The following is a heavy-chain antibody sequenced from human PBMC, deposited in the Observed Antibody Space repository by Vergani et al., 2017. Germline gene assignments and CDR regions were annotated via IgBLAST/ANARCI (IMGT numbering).Heavy chain of an antibody. CDR1: EFTFSNYA. V-gene: IGHV3-23*01. CDR2: ISGSGVSA. J-gene: IGHJ4*02. Sequence: EVQLLESGGGLVQPGGSLRLTCAASEFTFSNYAMNWVRQAPGKGLEWVSGISGSGVSAYYTDSVKGRFTISRDNSKNTLYLQMNSLTTEDTAMYYCAKGGPNLGSGGLYFCFHYWGQGTLVTVSS. D-gene: IGHD3-10*01. CDR3: AKGGPNLGSGGLYFCFHY.